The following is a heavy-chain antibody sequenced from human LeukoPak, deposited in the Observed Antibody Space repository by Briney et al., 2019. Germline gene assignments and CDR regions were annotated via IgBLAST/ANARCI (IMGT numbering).Heavy chain of an antibody. CDR2: INPNSGDT. CDR1: GYSFTGYY. CDR3: ARVSGWYASDFDY. Sequence: GASVKVSCKASGYSFTGYYMHWVRQAPGQGLEWMGWINPNSGDTNYAQKFQGWVNMTRDMSISTAYMELSRLRSDDTAVYYCARVSGWYASDFDYWGQGTLVTVSS. J-gene: IGHJ4*02. V-gene: IGHV1-2*04. D-gene: IGHD6-19*01.